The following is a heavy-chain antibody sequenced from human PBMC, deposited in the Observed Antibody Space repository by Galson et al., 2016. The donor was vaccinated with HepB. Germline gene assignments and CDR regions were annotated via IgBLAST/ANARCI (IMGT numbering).Heavy chain of an antibody. CDR1: GFTFTHYW. J-gene: IGHJ4*02. CDR3: ARDFDY. Sequence: SLRLSCAASGFTFTHYWMTWVRQAPGRGLEWVASIPQDGSGKHYVDSVKGRFTISRDNAKNAMYLQMNSLRNEDTAVYYCARDFDYWGQGSLVTVSP. V-gene: IGHV3-7*03. CDR2: IPQDGSGK.